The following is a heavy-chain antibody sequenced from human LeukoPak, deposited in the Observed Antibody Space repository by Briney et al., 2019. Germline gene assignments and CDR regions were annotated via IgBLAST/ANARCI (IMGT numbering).Heavy chain of an antibody. CDR2: IRYDGSNK. J-gene: IGHJ4*02. D-gene: IGHD6-19*01. Sequence: GGSLRLSCAASGFTFSSYGMHWVRQAPGKGLEWVAFIRYDGSNKYYADSVKGRFTISRDNAKNSLYLQMNSLRAEDTAVYYCARGPAVAPFSDFDYWGQGTLVTVSS. CDR1: GFTFSSYG. CDR3: ARGPAVAPFSDFDY. V-gene: IGHV3-30*02.